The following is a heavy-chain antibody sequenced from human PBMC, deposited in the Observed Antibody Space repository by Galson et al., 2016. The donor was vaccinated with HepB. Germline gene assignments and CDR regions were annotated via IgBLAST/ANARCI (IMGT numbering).Heavy chain of an antibody. V-gene: IGHV4-39*01. CDR3: ARRRRSDYDILTGNYYYYGMDV. CDR1: GGAISSGSYY. J-gene: IGHJ6*02. D-gene: IGHD3-9*01. Sequence: SETLSLTCTVSGGAISSGSYYWGWIRQPPGKGLEWIGNMLYGGSIYYNPSLKSRVAISIDTAKNEFSLKVSSVTAADTAVYYCARRRRSDYDILTGNYYYYGMDVWGQGTTVTVS. CDR2: MLYGGSI.